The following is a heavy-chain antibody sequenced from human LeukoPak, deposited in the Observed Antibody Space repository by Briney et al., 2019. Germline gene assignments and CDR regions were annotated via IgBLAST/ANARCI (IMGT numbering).Heavy chain of an antibody. Sequence: GGSLRLSCAASGFTFSRYAVHWVRQAPGKGLEWVAVISYDGSNKYYADSVKGRVTISRDNSKNTLYLQMNSLRIEDTAVYYCARDLAGLVVVPAEGPVGCYGMDVWGQGTTVTVSS. V-gene: IGHV3-30-3*01. D-gene: IGHD2-15*01. CDR2: ISYDGSNK. CDR3: ARDLAGLVVVPAEGPVGCYGMDV. CDR1: GFTFSRYA. J-gene: IGHJ6*02.